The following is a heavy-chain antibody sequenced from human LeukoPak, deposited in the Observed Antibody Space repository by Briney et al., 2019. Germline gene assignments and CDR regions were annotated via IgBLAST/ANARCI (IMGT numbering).Heavy chain of an antibody. D-gene: IGHD6-19*01. Sequence: PGGSLRLSCAASGFTFSSYAMHWVRQAPGKGLEYVSAISSNGGSTYYANSVKGRFTISRDNSKNTLYLQMGSLRAEDMAVYYCARAAGMNAFDIWGQGTMVTVYS. CDR2: ISSNGGST. CDR3: ARAAGMNAFDI. CDR1: GFTFSSYA. J-gene: IGHJ3*02. V-gene: IGHV3-64*01.